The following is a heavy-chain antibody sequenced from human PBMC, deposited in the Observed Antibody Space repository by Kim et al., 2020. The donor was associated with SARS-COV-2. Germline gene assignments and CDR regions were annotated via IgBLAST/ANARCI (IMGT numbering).Heavy chain of an antibody. J-gene: IGHJ4*02. CDR3: ARVQKYYYDSSWYFDY. D-gene: IGHD3-22*01. V-gene: IGHV4-61*01. CDR1: GGSVSSGSYY. CDR2: IYYSGST. Sequence: SETLSLTCTVSGGSVSSGSYYWSWIRQPPGKGLEWIGYIYYSGSTNYNPSLKSRVTISVDTSKNQFSLKLSSVTAADTAVYYCARVQKYYYDSSWYFDYWGQGTLVTVSS.